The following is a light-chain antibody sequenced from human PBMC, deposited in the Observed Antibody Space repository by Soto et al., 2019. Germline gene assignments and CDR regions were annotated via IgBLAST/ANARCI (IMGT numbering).Light chain of an antibody. V-gene: IGKV3-11*01. CDR2: DAS. CDR1: QSVSKL. Sequence: EIVLTQSPATLSLSPGERATLSCRASQSVSKLLGWYQQKPGQAPRLLIYDASTRATGIPARFSGSGSGTDFTLTISSLEPEDFAIYYCQQRSNWPPLFTFGPGTIVDIK. J-gene: IGKJ3*01. CDR3: QQRSNWPPLFT.